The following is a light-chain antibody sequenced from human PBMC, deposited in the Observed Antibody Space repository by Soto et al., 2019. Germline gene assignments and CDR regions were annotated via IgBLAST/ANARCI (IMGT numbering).Light chain of an antibody. Sequence: EIVLTQSPGTLSWSPGERDTISCRAFQSISSNLAWFQQKPGQAPRLLIYDASTMATGFPARFSGSGSGTEFTLTISSLQSEDFAVYYCQQYGSSPPSSTFGQGTRLEIK. CDR2: DAS. V-gene: IGKV3-15*01. J-gene: IGKJ5*01. CDR1: QSISSN. CDR3: QQYGSSPPSST.